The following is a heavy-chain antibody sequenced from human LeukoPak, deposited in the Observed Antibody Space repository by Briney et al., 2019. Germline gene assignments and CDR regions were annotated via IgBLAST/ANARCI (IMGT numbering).Heavy chain of an antibody. CDR2: INSDSTT. J-gene: IGHJ4*02. CDR1: GFTFNYAW. Sequence: GGSLRLSCAASGFTFNYAWMNWVRQAPGKGLEWVSFINSDSTTDYADSVKGRFTISRDNAKNSLYLQMNSLRAEDTAMYYCAVDFDYWGQGILVTVSS. V-gene: IGHV3-69-1*01. CDR3: AVDFDY.